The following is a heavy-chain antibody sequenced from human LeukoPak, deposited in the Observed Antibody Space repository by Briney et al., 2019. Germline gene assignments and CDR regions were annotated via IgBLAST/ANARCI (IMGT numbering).Heavy chain of an antibody. CDR3: AKDKRAVAGYFDY. V-gene: IGHV3-30*18. J-gene: IGHJ4*02. D-gene: IGHD6-19*01. Sequence: GGSLRLSCAASGFTFSSYGMRWVRQAPGKGLEWVAVISYDGSNKYYADSVKGRFTISRENSKNTLYLQMNSLRAEDTAVYYCAKDKRAVAGYFDYWGQGTLVTVSS. CDR1: GFTFSSYG. CDR2: ISYDGSNK.